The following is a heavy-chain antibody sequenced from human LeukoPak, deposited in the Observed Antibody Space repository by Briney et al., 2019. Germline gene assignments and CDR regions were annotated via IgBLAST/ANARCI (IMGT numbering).Heavy chain of an antibody. CDR3: ARDPYSGSYGPYYYYYMGV. J-gene: IGHJ6*03. D-gene: IGHD1-26*01. Sequence: ASVTVSCKASGYTFTSYYMHWVRQAPGQGLEWMGIINPSGGSTSYAQKFQGRVTITRDMSTSTVYMELRSLRSEDTAVYYCARDPYSGSYGPYYYYYMGVWGEGTTVTISS. V-gene: IGHV1-46*01. CDR1: GYTFTSYY. CDR2: INPSGGST.